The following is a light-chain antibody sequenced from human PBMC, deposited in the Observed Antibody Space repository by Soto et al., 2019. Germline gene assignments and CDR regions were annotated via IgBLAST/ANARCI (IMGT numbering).Light chain of an antibody. J-gene: IGKJ1*01. CDR3: QKYDSAPWT. CDR2: AAS. CDR1: QGIFNY. V-gene: IGKV1-27*01. Sequence: DIQMTQSPSSLSASVGDRVTITCRASQGIFNYLAWYQHKPGKVPKLLIYAASTLQSGVPSRFSGSGSGTDLTLTISSLQPEDVATYYCQKYDSAPWTFGQGTKVEI.